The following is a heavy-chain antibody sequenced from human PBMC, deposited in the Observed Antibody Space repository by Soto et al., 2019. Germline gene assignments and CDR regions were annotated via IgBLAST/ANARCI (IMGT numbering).Heavy chain of an antibody. V-gene: IGHV5-10-1*01. J-gene: IGHJ5*02. D-gene: IGHD3-16*02. CDR2: IDPSDSYT. CDR1: GYSFTSYW. Sequence: GESLKISCKGSGYSFTSYWISWLRQMSGKGIEWMGRIDPSDSYTNYSPSFQGHVTISADKSISTAYLQWSSLKASDTAMYYCARLLLSRVDFDPWGQGTLVTGSS. CDR3: ARLLLSRVDFDP.